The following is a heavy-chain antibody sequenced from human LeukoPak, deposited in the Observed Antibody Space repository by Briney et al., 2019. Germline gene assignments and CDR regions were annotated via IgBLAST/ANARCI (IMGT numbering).Heavy chain of an antibody. CDR1: GGTFSSYA. J-gene: IGHJ4*02. D-gene: IGHD4-17*01. Sequence: SVKVSCKASGGTFSSYAISWVRQAPGQGLEWRGGIIPIFGTANYAQKFQGRVTITADKSTSTAYMELSSLRSEDTAVYYCARVSGYGDYVFDYWGQGTLVTVSS. CDR3: ARVSGYGDYVFDY. CDR2: IIPIFGTA. V-gene: IGHV1-69*06.